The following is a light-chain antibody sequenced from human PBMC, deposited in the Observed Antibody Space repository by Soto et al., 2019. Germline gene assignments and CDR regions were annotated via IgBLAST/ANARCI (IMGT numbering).Light chain of an antibody. Sequence: QSVLTQPPSLSAAPGQKVTISCSGSSSNIGKHHVCLYQQFPGTAPRLLIYDTNKRRSGIPDRFSGSKSGTSATLSITGLQTGEEADYYCGTTDNSLSVGVFGGGTQLTVL. CDR2: DTN. CDR3: GTTDNSLSVGV. V-gene: IGLV1-51*01. J-gene: IGLJ2*01. CDR1: SSNIGKHH.